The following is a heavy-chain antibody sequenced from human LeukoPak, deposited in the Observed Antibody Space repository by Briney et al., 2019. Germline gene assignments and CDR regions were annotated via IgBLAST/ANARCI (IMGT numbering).Heavy chain of an antibody. Sequence: ASVKVSCKASGYTLIAYYIQWVRQAPGQGLEWMGWINPNTGGTKNAQRFQGRVTMTRDTSISTAYMELSRLRSDDTAVYYCARDQAQSYYGSGSTFDCWGQGTLVTVSS. V-gene: IGHV1-2*02. CDR1: GYTLIAYY. CDR3: ARDQAQSYYGSGSTFDC. CDR2: INPNTGGT. D-gene: IGHD3-10*01. J-gene: IGHJ4*02.